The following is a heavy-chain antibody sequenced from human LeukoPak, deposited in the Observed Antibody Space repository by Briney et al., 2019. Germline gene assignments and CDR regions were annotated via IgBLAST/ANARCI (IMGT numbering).Heavy chain of an antibody. J-gene: IGHJ4*02. V-gene: IGHV4-30-2*01. CDR3: ARAHSGYSYGFDY. CDR2: IYHSGST. CDR1: GGSISSGGYS. D-gene: IGHD5-18*01. Sequence: PSQTLSLTCAVSGGSISSGGYSWSWIRQPPGKGLEWIGYIYHSGSTYYNPSLKSRVTISVDRSKNQFSLKLSSVTAADTAVYYCARAHSGYSYGFDYWGQGTLVTVSS.